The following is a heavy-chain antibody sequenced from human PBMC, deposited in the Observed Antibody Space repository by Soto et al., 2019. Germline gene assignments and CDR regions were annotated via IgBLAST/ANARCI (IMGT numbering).Heavy chain of an antibody. Sequence: GGSLRLSCAASGFTFSSYSINWVRQAPGEGLGWFSYITSDSSTISYADSVKGRFTISRDNSKNTLYLQMNSLRAEDTAVYYCARVGDGYNPHDAFDIWGQGTMVTVSS. J-gene: IGHJ3*02. V-gene: IGHV3-48*01. CDR2: ITSDSSTI. CDR3: ARVGDGYNPHDAFDI. D-gene: IGHD5-12*01. CDR1: GFTFSSYS.